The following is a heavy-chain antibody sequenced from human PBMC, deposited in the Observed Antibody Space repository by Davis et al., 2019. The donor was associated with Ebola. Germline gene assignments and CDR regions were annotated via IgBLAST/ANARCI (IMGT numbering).Heavy chain of an antibody. CDR3: ASHGLWFGEGGY. Sequence: ASVKVSCKASGYTFTGYYMHWVRQAPGQGLEWMGWINPNSGGTNYAQKFQGRVTMTTDTSTSTAYMELRSLRSDDTAVYYCASHGLWFGEGGYWGQGTLVTVSS. V-gene: IGHV1-2*02. CDR1: GYTFTGYY. J-gene: IGHJ4*02. CDR2: INPNSGGT. D-gene: IGHD3-10*01.